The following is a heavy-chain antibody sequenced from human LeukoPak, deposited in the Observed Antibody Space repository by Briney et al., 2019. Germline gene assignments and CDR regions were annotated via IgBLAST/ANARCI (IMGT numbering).Heavy chain of an antibody. Sequence: GGSLRLSCAASGFTLITYSMNWVRQAPGKGLEWVSYISSSSDTIYYADSVKGRFTISRDNAKNSLYLQMNSLRAEDTAVYYCARRGYSDSSGYDYWGQGTLVTVSS. V-gene: IGHV3-48*01. J-gene: IGHJ4*02. D-gene: IGHD3-22*01. CDR3: ARRGYSDSSGYDY. CDR2: ISSSSDTI. CDR1: GFTLITYS.